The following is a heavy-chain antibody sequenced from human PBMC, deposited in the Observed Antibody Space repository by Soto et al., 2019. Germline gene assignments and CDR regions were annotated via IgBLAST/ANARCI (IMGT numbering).Heavy chain of an antibody. CDR2: IWYDGSNK. J-gene: IGHJ6*02. V-gene: IGHV3-33*01. Sequence: VGSLRLSCAASGFTFSSYGMHWVRQAPGKGLEWVAVIWYDGSNKYYADSVKGRFTISRDNSKNTLYLQMNSLRAEDTAVYYCARDPYDFWSGYYPYGMDVWGQGTTVTVSS. CDR1: GFTFSSYG. D-gene: IGHD3-3*01. CDR3: ARDPYDFWSGYYPYGMDV.